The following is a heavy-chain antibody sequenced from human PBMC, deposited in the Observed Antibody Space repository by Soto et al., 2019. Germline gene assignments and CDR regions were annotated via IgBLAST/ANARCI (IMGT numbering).Heavy chain of an antibody. CDR2: INAGNGNT. CDR1: GYTFTSYA. Sequence: ASVKVSCKASGYTFTSYAMHWVRQAPGQRLEWMGWINAGNGNTKYSQKFQGGVTITRDTSASTAYMELSSLRSEDTAVYYCARDLGGVGVGAPSVMDIRNPLQSLPWG. V-gene: IGHV1-3*01. CDR3: ARDLGGVGVGAPSVMDIRNPLQSLP. J-gene: IGHJ5*02. D-gene: IGHD5-12*01.